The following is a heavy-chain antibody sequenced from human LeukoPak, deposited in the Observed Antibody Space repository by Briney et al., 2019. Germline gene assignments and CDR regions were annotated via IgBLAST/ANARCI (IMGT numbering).Heavy chain of an antibody. CDR1: GFTFSDYY. D-gene: IGHD4-11*01. J-gene: IGHJ2*01. Sequence: GGSLRLSCAASGFTFSDYYMSWIRQAPGKGLEWVSYISSSSSYTNYADSVKGRFTISRDNAKNSLYLQMNSLRAEDTAVYYCARLGEMPTVTSSFDLWGRGTLVTVSS. CDR2: ISSSSSYT. V-gene: IGHV3-11*03. CDR3: ARLGEMPTVTSSFDL.